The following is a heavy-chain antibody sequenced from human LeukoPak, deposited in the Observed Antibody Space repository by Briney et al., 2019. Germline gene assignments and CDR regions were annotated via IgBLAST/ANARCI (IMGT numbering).Heavy chain of an antibody. CDR2: ILHDGSHQ. V-gene: IGHV3-33*08. J-gene: IGHJ5*02. CDR3: ARDLGLRYGSGAYRFDP. D-gene: IGHD3-10*01. CDR1: GFSFSTYG. Sequence: PGRSLRLSCAAYGFSFSTYGMHWVRQGPGKRLESVAVILHDGSHQYYADSVKGRFTISRDISNNTLYLQMNNLRVDDTALYYCARDLGLRYGSGAYRFDPWGQGTQVIVSS.